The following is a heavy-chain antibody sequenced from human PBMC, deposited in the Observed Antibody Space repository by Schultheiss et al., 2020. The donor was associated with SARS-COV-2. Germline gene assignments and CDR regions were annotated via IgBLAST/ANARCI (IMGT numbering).Heavy chain of an antibody. D-gene: IGHD3-3*01. J-gene: IGHJ4*02. Sequence: GGSLRLSCAASGFTFSSYGMHWVRQAPGKGLEWVAVIWYDGSNKYYADSVKGRFSISRDNSKNTLYLEMNSLRVEDTAVYYCARSNTYYDVWSGPDYWGQGTQVTVS. CDR2: IWYDGSNK. V-gene: IGHV3-33*01. CDR1: GFTFSSYG. CDR3: ARSNTYYDVWSGPDY.